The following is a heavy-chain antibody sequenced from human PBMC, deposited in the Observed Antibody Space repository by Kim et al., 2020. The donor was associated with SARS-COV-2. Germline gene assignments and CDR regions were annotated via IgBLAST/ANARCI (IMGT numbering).Heavy chain of an antibody. D-gene: IGHD6-13*01. CDR2: NT. Sequence: NTGYAQKFQGRVTMTRNTSISTAYMELSSLRSEDTAVYYCARGGAGIEANWGQGTLVTVSS. J-gene: IGHJ4*02. V-gene: IGHV1-8*01. CDR3: ARGGAGIEAN.